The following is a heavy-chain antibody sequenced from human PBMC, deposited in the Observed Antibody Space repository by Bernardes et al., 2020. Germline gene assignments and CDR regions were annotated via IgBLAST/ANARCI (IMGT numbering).Heavy chain of an antibody. V-gene: IGHV4-61*01. J-gene: IGHJ4*02. D-gene: IGHD3-9*01. Sequence: SETLSLTCTVSGGSVSSGSYYWSWIRQPPGKGLEWIGYIYYSGSTNYNPSLKSRVTISVDTSKNQFSLKLSSVTAADTAVYYCARMDYDILTGYPMGGFDYWGQGTLVTVSS. CDR3: ARMDYDILTGYPMGGFDY. CDR1: GGSVSSGSYY. CDR2: IYYSGST.